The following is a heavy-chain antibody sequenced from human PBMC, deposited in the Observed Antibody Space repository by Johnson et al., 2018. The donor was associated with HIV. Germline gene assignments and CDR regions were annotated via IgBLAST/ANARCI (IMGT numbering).Heavy chain of an antibody. Sequence: VQLVESGGGVVQPGRSLRLSCAASGFTFSSYAMHWVRQAPGKGLEWVANIKQDGREKYYVDSVKGRFTISRDNAKKSLSLQMNSLRAEDTAVYYCARAEGEYDAFDIWGQGTMVTVSS. D-gene: IGHD2/OR15-2a*01. CDR3: ARAEGEYDAFDI. J-gene: IGHJ3*02. CDR1: GFTFSSYA. CDR2: IKQDGREK. V-gene: IGHV3-7*01.